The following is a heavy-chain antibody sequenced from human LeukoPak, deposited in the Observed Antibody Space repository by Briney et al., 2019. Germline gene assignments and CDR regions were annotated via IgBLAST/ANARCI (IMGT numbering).Heavy chain of an antibody. CDR3: AKGPYSGYSTYFDP. D-gene: IGHD5-12*01. CDR1: GLTFSRHA. Sequence: PGGSLRLSCEASGLTFSRHAMNWVRQAPEKGLEWVSGISGGSENTFYADSVKGRFTISRDNSRNTLYLQMYGLRADDTALYFCAKGPYSGYSTYFDPWGQGTRVTVSS. V-gene: IGHV3-23*01. CDR2: ISGGSENT. J-gene: IGHJ5*02.